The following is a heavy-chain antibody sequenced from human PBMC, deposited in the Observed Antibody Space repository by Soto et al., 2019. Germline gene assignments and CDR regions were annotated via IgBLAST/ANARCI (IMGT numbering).Heavy chain of an antibody. CDR3: ARPTGYCSSTSCYQGPGKFIDH. CDR2: VSTFNGNT. J-gene: IGHJ5*02. Sequence: QVQLVQSGAEVKKPGASVKVSCKASGYIFINYGISWVRQVPGQGLEWMGWVSTFNGNTNYAQSLQGRVTMTTDTSRTTAYMELRSLTSDDTAVYYCARPTGYCSSTSCYQGPGKFIDHWGQGSLVTVSS. D-gene: IGHD2-2*01. V-gene: IGHV1-18*01. CDR1: GYIFINYG.